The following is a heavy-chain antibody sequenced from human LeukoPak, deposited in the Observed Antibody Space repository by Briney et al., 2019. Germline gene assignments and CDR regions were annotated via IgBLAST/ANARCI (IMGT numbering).Heavy chain of an antibody. CDR3: AKNGGPHGMDV. D-gene: IGHD3-16*01. CDR1: GFTFSSIW. Sequence: GGSLRLSCATSGFTFSSIWMSWVRQAPGKGLEWVTNIKHDGSETNYVDSVKGRFTISRDNAKNSLHLQMNSLRVEDTAVYYCAKNGGPHGMDVWGQGTTVTVSS. CDR2: IKHDGSET. J-gene: IGHJ6*02. V-gene: IGHV3-7*02.